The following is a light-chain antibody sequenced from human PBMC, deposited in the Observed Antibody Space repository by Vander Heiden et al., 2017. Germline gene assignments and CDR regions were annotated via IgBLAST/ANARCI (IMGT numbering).Light chain of an antibody. V-gene: IGKV3-20*01. CDR2: CAS. CDR1: QSVTTSY. CDR3: QQYHNSPPYT. Sequence: DIVLTQSPGTLSLSPGGRATLSCRASQSVTTSYLAWYQQKPGQAPRRLIYCASSRATGIPDRCSGSWAGTDFTLTISRLEPEDFAVYYCQQYHNSPPYTFGQGTKLEIK. J-gene: IGKJ2*01.